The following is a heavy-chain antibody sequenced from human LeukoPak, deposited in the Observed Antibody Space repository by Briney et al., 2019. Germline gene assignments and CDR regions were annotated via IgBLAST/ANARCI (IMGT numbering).Heavy chain of an antibody. J-gene: IGHJ4*02. Sequence: GGSLRLSCAASGFTFSSYEMNWVRQAPGKGLEWVSYISSSGSTIYYADSVKGRFTISRDNAKNSLYLQMNSLRDEDTAVYYCAGNNYYDSSAGVGYWGQGTLVTVSS. V-gene: IGHV3-48*03. CDR2: ISSSGSTI. D-gene: IGHD3-22*01. CDR3: AGNNYYDSSAGVGY. CDR1: GFTFSSYE.